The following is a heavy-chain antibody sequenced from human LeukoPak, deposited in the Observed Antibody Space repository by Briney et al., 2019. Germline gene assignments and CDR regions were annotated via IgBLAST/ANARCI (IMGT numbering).Heavy chain of an antibody. CDR2: ISSSGSTI. V-gene: IGHV3-48*03. J-gene: IGHJ4*02. Sequence: PGGSLRLSCAASEFTFSSYEMNWVRQAPGKGLEWVSYISSSGSTILYADSVKGRFSISRDNAKNSLFLQMNSLRAGDTAVYYCARSQNYGSVAGRFDYWGQGTLVTVSS. CDR3: ARSQNYGSVAGRFDY. D-gene: IGHD3-10*01. CDR1: EFTFSSYE.